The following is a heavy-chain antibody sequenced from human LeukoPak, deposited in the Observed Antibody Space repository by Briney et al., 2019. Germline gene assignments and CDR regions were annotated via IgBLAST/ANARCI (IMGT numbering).Heavy chain of an antibody. CDR2: INTNTGNP. Sequence: ASVKVSCKASGYTFTGYYIHWVRQAPGQGLEWMGWINTNTGNPTYAQGFTGRFVFSLDTSVSTAYLQISSLKAEDTAVYYCAREVRGDYVPCWGQGTLVTVSS. CDR3: AREVRGDYVPC. CDR1: GYTFTGYY. V-gene: IGHV7-4-1*02. J-gene: IGHJ4*02. D-gene: IGHD4-17*01.